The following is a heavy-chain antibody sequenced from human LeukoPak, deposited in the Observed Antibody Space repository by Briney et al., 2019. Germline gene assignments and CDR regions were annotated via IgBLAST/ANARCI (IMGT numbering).Heavy chain of an antibody. CDR3: AREGAYYDSSGYYYYYYYMDV. D-gene: IGHD3-22*01. CDR1: GFTFSSYW. J-gene: IGHJ6*03. V-gene: IGHV3-74*01. Sequence: PGGSLRLSCAASGFTFSSYWMHWVRQAPGKGLVWVSRINSDGSSTSYADSVKGRFTISRDNAKNMLYLQMNSLRAEDTAVYYCAREGAYYDSSGYYYYYYYMDVWGKGTTVTVSS. CDR2: INSDGSST.